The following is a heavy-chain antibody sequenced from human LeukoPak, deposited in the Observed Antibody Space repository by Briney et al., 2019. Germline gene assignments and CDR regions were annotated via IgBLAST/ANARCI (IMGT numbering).Heavy chain of an antibody. CDR3: ARQLGSGSYYSHFDY. Sequence: PGESLKISCKGSGYSFTSYWIGWVRQMPGKGLEWMGIIYPGDSDTRYSPSFQGQVTISADKSISTAYLQWSSLEASDTAMYYCARQLGSGSYYSHFDYWGQGTLVTVSS. CDR2: IYPGDSDT. CDR1: GYSFTSYW. V-gene: IGHV5-51*01. D-gene: IGHD3-10*01. J-gene: IGHJ4*02.